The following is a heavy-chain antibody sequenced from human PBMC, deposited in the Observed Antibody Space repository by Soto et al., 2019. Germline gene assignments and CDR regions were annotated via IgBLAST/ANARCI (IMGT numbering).Heavy chain of an antibody. J-gene: IGHJ6*02. CDR1: GFTFGDYA. CDR3: TRAFQGKYYYGMDV. CDR2: IRGKPNGGAT. Sequence: PVGSLRLSCTASGFTFGDYAMNWVRQAPGKWLEWVGFIRGKPNGGATDYAASLKGRFTISRDDSRSVAYLQMNSLKTEDTAVYYCTRAFQGKYYYGMDVWGQGTTVTVSS. V-gene: IGHV3-49*04.